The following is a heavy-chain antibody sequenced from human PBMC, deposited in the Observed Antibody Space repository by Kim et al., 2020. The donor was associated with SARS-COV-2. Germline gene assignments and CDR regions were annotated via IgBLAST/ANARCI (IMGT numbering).Heavy chain of an antibody. D-gene: IGHD4-4*01. CDR3: ARPRSITVPACPDQ. V-gene: IGHV3-11*03. CDR1: GFLFSNYY. Sequence: GGSLRLSFTASGFLFSNYYMTWIRQAPGKGLEWVSHISTTSSYMGYADSVQGRFTISRDNDNDSVYLHMNSLRAEDTAVYDCARPRSITVPACPDQWGQG. CDR2: ISTTSSYM. J-gene: IGHJ1*01.